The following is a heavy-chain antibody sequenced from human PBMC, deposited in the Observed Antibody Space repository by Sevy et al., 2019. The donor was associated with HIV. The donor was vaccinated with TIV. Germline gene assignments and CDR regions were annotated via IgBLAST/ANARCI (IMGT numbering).Heavy chain of an antibody. CDR3: AKGVDSCSGTSCYTDY. V-gene: IGHV3-23*01. D-gene: IGHD2-2*02. CDR2: ISGSGDDT. J-gene: IGHJ4*02. CDR1: GFTFTTYA. Sequence: GGSLRLSCAASGFTFTTYAMSWVRQAPGKGLEWVSAISGSGDDTYYADSVKGRFTISRDKSKNTLYLQMNSLRADEMAVYYCAKGVDSCSGTSCYTDYWGQGTLVTVSS.